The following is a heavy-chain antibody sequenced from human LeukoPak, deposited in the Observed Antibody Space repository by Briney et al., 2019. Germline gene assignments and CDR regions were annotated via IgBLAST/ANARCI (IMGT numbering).Heavy chain of an antibody. D-gene: IGHD3-22*01. V-gene: IGHV3-23*01. CDR2: ISGSGIST. Sequence: GGSLRLSCAASGFTFSGYAMSWVRQAPGKGLEWVSVISGSGISTYNADSVKGLFTISRDNSKNTLYLQMNSLRAEDTAVYYCAKADYYDSNTYRAQFFQHWGQGTLVTVSS. CDR1: GFTFSGYA. J-gene: IGHJ1*01. CDR3: AKADYYDSNTYRAQFFQH.